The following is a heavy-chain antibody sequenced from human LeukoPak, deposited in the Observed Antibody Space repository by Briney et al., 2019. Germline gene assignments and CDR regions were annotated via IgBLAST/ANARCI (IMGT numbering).Heavy chain of an antibody. CDR3: AKGLRGYSYGYDY. CDR2: ISSSSSTI. V-gene: IGHV3-48*01. D-gene: IGHD5-18*01. J-gene: IGHJ4*02. Sequence: GGSLRLSCAASGFTFSSYSMNWVRQAPGKGLEWVSYISSSSSTIYYADSVKGRFTISRDNAKNSLYLQMNSLRAEDTAVYYCAKGLRGYSYGYDYWGQGTLVTVSS. CDR1: GFTFSSYS.